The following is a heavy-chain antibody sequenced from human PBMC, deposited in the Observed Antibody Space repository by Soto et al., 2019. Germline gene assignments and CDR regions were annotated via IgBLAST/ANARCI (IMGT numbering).Heavy chain of an antibody. V-gene: IGHV2-5*02. CDR3: AHAYGGTSWPNDAFDV. J-gene: IGHJ3*01. Sequence: SGPTLVNPTQTLTLTCTFSGFSLSTDGVGVGWIRQPPGKALEWLALIYWDDDQRYSPSLKTRLTITKDTSKNQVVLTMTNMDPVDTATYYCAHAYGGTSWPNDAFDVWGQGTVVTVSS. D-gene: IGHD2-2*01. CDR1: GFSLSTDGVG. CDR2: IYWDDDQ.